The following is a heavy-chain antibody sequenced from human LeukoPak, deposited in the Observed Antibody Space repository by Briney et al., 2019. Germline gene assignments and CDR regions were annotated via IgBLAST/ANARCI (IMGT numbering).Heavy chain of an antibody. D-gene: IGHD3-22*01. CDR1: GGTFSSDA. V-gene: IGHV1-69*05. J-gene: IGHJ4*02. Sequence: ASVKVSCKASGGTFSSDAISWVRQAPGQGLEWMGRIIPIFGTANYAQKFQGRVTITTGESTSTAYMELSSLRSEDTAVYYCARERGITMIVYDYWGQGTLVTVSS. CDR2: IIPIFGTA. CDR3: ARERGITMIVYDY.